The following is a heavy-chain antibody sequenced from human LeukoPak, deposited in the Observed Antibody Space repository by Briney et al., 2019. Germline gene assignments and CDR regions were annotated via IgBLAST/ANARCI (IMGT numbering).Heavy chain of an antibody. J-gene: IGHJ4*02. V-gene: IGHV6-1*01. Sequence: SQTLSLTSAISGDSVSSNSAAWNSIRQSPSRGLEWLGRTFYRSKWYNDYAVSVKSRITINPHTSKNRFSLQLNSVTPEDTAVYYCARDSSSWYEFDYWGQGTLVTVSS. CDR1: GDSVSSNSAA. CDR3: ARDSSSWYEFDY. CDR2: TFYRSKWYN. D-gene: IGHD6-13*01.